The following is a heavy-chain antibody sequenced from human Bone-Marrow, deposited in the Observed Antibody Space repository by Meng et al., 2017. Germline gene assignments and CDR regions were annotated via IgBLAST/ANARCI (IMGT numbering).Heavy chain of an antibody. Sequence: SETLSLTCTVSGGSISSYYWSWTRQPPGKGLEWIGYIYYSGSTNYNPPLKSRTTISVETSKNQISLRLASVTAADTDVYFCAIGGAGDYYFDSWGQGTLVTVSS. CDR1: GGSISSYY. V-gene: IGHV4-59*12. D-gene: IGHD4-17*01. CDR3: AIGGAGDYYFDS. CDR2: IYYSGST. J-gene: IGHJ4*02.